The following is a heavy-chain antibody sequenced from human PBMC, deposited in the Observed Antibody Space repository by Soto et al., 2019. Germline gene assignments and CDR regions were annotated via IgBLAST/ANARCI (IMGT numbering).Heavy chain of an antibody. CDR3: ARMGSVAGTDY. CDR2: IYYSGST. Sequence: QVQLQESGPGLVKPSQTLSLTCTVSGGSISSGGYYWSWIRQHPGKGLEWIGYIYYSGSTYYNPSLKSRVTPSVXTSKNQFSLKLSSVTAADTAVYYCARMGSVAGTDYWGQGTLVTVSS. CDR1: GGSISSGGYY. J-gene: IGHJ4*02. D-gene: IGHD6-19*01. V-gene: IGHV4-31*03.